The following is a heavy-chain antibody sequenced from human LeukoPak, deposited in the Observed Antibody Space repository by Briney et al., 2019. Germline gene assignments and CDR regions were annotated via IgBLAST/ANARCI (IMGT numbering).Heavy chain of an antibody. V-gene: IGHV4-59*01. CDR1: GGSISSYY. D-gene: IGHD1-26*01. Sequence: PSEPLSLTCTVSGGSISSYYWSWIRQPPGKGLEWIGYIYYSGSTNYNPSLKSRVTISVDTSKNQFSLKLSSVTAADTAVYYCARGGLVGAFDYWGQGTLVTVSS. CDR3: ARGGLVGAFDY. CDR2: IYYSGST. J-gene: IGHJ4*02.